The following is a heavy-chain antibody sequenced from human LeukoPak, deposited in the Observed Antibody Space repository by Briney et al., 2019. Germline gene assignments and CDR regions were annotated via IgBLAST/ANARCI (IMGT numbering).Heavy chain of an antibody. J-gene: IGHJ4*02. CDR1: GGSFSGYY. D-gene: IGHD3-10*01. CDR3: ARGIGYYYGSGSYYPWFDY. CDR2: INHSGST. V-gene: IGHV4-34*01. Sequence: PSETLSLTCAVYGGSFSGYYWSWIRQPPGKGLEWIGEINHSGSTNYNPSLKSRVTISVDTSKNQFSLKLSSVTAADTAVYYCARGIGYYYGSGSYYPWFDYWGQGTLVTVSS.